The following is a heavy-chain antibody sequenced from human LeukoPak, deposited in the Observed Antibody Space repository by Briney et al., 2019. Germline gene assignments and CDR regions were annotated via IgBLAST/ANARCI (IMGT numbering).Heavy chain of an antibody. D-gene: IGHD3-10*01. V-gene: IGHV3-53*01. CDR3: ARAKPKNMVRGLIMRRESRYYFDY. CDR1: GFTFSTYN. Sequence: GGSLRLSCAASGFTFSTYNMNWVRQAPGKGLEWVSVIYSGGSTYYADSVKGRFTISRDNSKSTLYIQMNSLRAEDTAVYYCARAKPKNMVRGLIMRRESRYYFDYWGQGTLVTVSS. J-gene: IGHJ4*02. CDR2: IYSGGST.